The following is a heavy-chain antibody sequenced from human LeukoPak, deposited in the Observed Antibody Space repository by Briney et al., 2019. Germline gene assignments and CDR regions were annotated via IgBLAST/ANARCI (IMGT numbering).Heavy chain of an antibody. CDR2: ISGSGGST. CDR3: AKVQVPYYYYYMDV. V-gene: IGHV3-23*01. Sequence: GGSLRPSCTTSKFNFNSYGMTWVRQAPGKGLEWVSSISGSGGSTQYAASVQGRFTISRDNSKNTLYLQMNSLRAEDTAVYYCAKVQVPYYYYYMDVWGKGTTVTVSS. J-gene: IGHJ6*03. CDR1: KFNFNSYG.